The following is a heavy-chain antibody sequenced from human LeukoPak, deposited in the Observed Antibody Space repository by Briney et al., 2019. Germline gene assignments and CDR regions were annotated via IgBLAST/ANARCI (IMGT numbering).Heavy chain of an antibody. CDR3: ARAGYSGYGDY. Sequence: GGSLRLSCAASGVTFSSYSMNWVRQAPGKGLEWVSSISSSSSYIYCADSVKGRFTISRDNAKNSLYLQMNSLRAEDTAVYYCARAGYSGYGDYWGQGTLVTVSS. J-gene: IGHJ4*02. CDR1: GVTFSSYS. V-gene: IGHV3-21*01. CDR2: ISSSSSYI. D-gene: IGHD5-12*01.